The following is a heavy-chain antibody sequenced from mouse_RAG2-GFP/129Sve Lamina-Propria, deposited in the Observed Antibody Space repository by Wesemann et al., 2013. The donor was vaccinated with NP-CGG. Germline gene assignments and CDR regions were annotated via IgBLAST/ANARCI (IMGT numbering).Heavy chain of an antibody. J-gene: IGHJ2*01. D-gene: IGHD4-1*01. CDR2: IDPSDSYT. CDR3: ARKGVTGTVDY. CDR1: GYTFTSYW. V-gene: IGHV1-50*01. Sequence: QVQLQQPGAELVKPGASVKLSCKASGYTFTSYWMQWVKQRPGQGLEWIGEIDPSDSYTNYNQKFKGKATLTVDKSSSTAYMQLSSLTSEDSAVYYCARKGVTGTVDYWGQGTTLTVSS.